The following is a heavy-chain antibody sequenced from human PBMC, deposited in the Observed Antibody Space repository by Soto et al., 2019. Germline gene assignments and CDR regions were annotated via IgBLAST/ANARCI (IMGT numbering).Heavy chain of an antibody. CDR2: IYYRGST. J-gene: IGHJ6*02. D-gene: IGHD4-4*01. Sequence: QVQLQESGPGLVKPSQTLSLTCTVSGGSISSGGYYWSWIRQHPGKGLEWIGCIYYRGSTYYNPSLKGRVTISVDTPKNQFSLKLSSVPAADTAVYYCARGDYSTPPGYYYYGMDVWGQGTTVTVSS. CDR3: ARGDYSTPPGYYYYGMDV. CDR1: GGSISSGGYY. V-gene: IGHV4-31*03.